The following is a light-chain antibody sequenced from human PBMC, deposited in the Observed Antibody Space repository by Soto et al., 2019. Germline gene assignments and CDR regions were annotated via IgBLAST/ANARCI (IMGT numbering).Light chain of an antibody. CDR1: SSDVGSFNF. CDR2: EVS. Sequence: QSVLTQPASVSGAPGQSIAISCTGTSSDVGSFNFVSWYQQHPGKVPKLIIYEVSNRPSGVSSRFSGSKSRDTASLIISGLQAEDEADYYCLSWTTRRALVFGGGTKVTVL. V-gene: IGLV2-14*01. J-gene: IGLJ2*01. CDR3: LSWTTRRALV.